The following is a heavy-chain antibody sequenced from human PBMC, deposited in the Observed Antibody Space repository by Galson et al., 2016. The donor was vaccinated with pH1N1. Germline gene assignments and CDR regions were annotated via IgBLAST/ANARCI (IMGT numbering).Heavy chain of an antibody. CDR2: IDPSGGST. CDR3: ARGGYWVY. V-gene: IGHV1-46*01. J-gene: IGHJ4*02. CDR1: GYTLTTQY. D-gene: IGHD3-22*01. Sequence: SVKVSCKASGYTLTTQYVNWVRQAPGQGLEWLGVIDPSGGSTTYAQKFQGRVTVTVDTSTSTVYMELSSLRSDDTAMYYCARGGYWVYWGQGTLVTVSS.